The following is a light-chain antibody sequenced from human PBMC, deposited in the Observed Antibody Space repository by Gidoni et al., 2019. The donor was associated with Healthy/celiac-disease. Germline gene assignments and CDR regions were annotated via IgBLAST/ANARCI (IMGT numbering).Light chain of an antibody. CDR3: SSYTSRSWV. Sequence: QSALTQPASASGSPGQSITISGTGTSTGGGRYNSVSWYQQLPGKAPNLMIYDLSHRPSGVYHRFSGSTASNTASLTTSWLQAEDEADYCCSSYTSRSWVFGGGTKLTVL. CDR2: DLS. CDR1: STGGGRYNS. J-gene: IGLJ3*02. V-gene: IGLV2-14*01.